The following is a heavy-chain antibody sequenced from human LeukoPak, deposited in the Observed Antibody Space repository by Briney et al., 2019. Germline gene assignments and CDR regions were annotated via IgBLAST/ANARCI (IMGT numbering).Heavy chain of an antibody. Sequence: SETLSLTCSVSGGSISNYFWTWIRQPPGKALEWIGYIYSSGSTYYNPSLKSRVTISVDTSKNRFSLKLSTVTAADTAVYYCAIRPTGDPKFDYWGQGTLVTVSS. D-gene: IGHD7-27*01. CDR3: AIRPTGDPKFDY. CDR1: GGSISNYF. J-gene: IGHJ4*02. CDR2: IYSSGST. V-gene: IGHV4-59*08.